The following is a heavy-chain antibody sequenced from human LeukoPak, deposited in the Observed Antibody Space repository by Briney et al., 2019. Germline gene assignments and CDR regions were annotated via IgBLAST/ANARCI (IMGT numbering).Heavy chain of an antibody. D-gene: IGHD1-26*01. Sequence: GGSLRLSCAASGFTFSSYDMSWVRQAPGSGLEWVSGITGSGGSTYYADSVKGRFTISRDNSKNTLYLQMNSLRAEDTAVYYCAEGNWGERLDWYFDLWGRGTLVTVSS. CDR1: GFTFSSYD. J-gene: IGHJ2*01. CDR2: ITGSGGST. V-gene: IGHV3-23*01. CDR3: AEGNWGERLDWYFDL.